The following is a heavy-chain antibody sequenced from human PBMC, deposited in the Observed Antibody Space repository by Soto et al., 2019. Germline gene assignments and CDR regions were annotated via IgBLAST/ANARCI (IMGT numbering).Heavy chain of an antibody. CDR2: IYYTGTT. CDR1: GGSISSYY. V-gene: IGHV4-59*08. J-gene: IGHJ5*01. D-gene: IGHD3-22*01. CDR3: ARLGGFYQSLDS. Sequence: QVHLQESGPGLVKPSETLSLTCTVSGGSISSYYWSWIQQPPGKGLEWIGYIYYTGTTTYNPSIKSRVTISVDSSKNQFSLNLTSVSAADTAVYYCARLGGFYQSLDSWGQGTLVTVSS.